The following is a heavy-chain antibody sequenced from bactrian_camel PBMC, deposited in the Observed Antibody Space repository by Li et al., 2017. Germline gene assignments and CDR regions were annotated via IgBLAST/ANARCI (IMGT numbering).Heavy chain of an antibody. V-gene: IGHV3S54*01. CDR2: IGKWSGNT. CDR3: AAGACRTGLRSIDGYNY. D-gene: IGHD1*01. CDR1: GYLSSINK. Sequence: VQLVESGGGSVQAGGSLTLSCVTSGYLSSINKLGWSRQVPGKEREAVASIGKWSGNTYYADAVKGRFTISLTSAKTTMYLQMNNVKPEDTAMYYCAAGACRTGLRSIDGYNYWGQGTQVTVS. J-gene: IGHJ4*01.